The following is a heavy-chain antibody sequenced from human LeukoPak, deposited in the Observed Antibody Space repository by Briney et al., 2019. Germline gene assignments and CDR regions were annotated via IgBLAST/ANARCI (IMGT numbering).Heavy chain of an antibody. J-gene: IGHJ4*02. V-gene: IGHV3-7*01. Sequence: GGSLRLSCAASGFTFSSYWMSWVRQAPGKGLEWVANIKQDGSDKYYVDSVKGRFTISRDNAKSSLHLQMNSLRAEDTAVYYCARMYYDFWSGYYFDYWGQGTLVTVSS. CDR2: IKQDGSDK. D-gene: IGHD3-3*01. CDR3: ARMYYDFWSGYYFDY. CDR1: GFTFSSYW.